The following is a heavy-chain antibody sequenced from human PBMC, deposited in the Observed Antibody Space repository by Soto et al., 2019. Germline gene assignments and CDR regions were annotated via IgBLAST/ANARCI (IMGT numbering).Heavy chain of an antibody. CDR3: ARGSVYAIGY. J-gene: IGHJ4*02. D-gene: IGHD2-8*01. V-gene: IGHV4-31*03. Sequence: QVQLQESGPGLVKPSQTLSLTCTVSGGSVSSGGYYWNWIRQHPGKCLEWIGYIYYSGSTYYNPSLKSRITISVDTSKNQFSLKLSSVTAADTAVYYCARGSVYAIGYWGQGNMVTVSS. CDR1: GGSVSSGGYY. CDR2: IYYSGST.